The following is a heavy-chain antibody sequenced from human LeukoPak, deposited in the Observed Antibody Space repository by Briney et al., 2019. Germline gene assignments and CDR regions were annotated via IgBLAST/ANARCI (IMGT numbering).Heavy chain of an antibody. Sequence: RXXCXASGFXFSDXXXSWFRQAXXXXXEWLSYVSDTTIYYADSVRGRFTISRDNAKNSLYLQMNSLRVGDTAVYYCARQAGIMGATWAWGQGTLVTVSS. CDR1: GFXFSDXX. V-gene: IGHV3-11*04. D-gene: IGHD1-26*01. J-gene: IGHJ5*02. CDR2: VSDTTI. CDR3: ARQAGIMGATWA.